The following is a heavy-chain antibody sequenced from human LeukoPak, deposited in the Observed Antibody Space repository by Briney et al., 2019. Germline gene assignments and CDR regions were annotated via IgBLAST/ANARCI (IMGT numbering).Heavy chain of an antibody. D-gene: IGHD2-21*02. CDR1: GFTFGDYG. V-gene: IGHV3-49*04. CDR3: SNSYCGGDCYSGGYFDY. J-gene: IGHJ4*02. Sequence: GGSLRLSCTGYGFTFGDYGMSWVRQAPGKGLEWVGFIRSKAYGGTTEYAASVKGRFTISRDDSKSIAYLQMNSLKTEDTAVYYYSNSYCGGDCYSGGYFDYWGQGTLVTVSS. CDR2: IRSKAYGGTT.